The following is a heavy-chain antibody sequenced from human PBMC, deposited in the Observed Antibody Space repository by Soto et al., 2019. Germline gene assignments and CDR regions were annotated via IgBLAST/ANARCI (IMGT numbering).Heavy chain of an antibody. CDR1: GYTFTSYD. D-gene: IGHD7-27*01. J-gene: IGHJ4*02. Sequence: QVQLVQSGAEVKKPGASVKVSCKAAGYTFTSYDINWVRQATGQDFEWMGWMNPNSGNTAYAQKFQGRVTMTRDTSKSTACMELSSLTSEDTAVYYGARGPRNRGVDYWGQGTLVTVSS. CDR3: ARGPRNRGVDY. V-gene: IGHV1-8*01. CDR2: MNPNSGNT.